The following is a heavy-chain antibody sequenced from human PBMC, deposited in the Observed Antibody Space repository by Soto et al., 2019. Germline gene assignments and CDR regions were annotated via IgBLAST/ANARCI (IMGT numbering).Heavy chain of an antibody. CDR1: GFTFSSYW. Sequence: GESLKISCAASGFTFSSYWMHWVRQAPGKGLVWVSRINSDGSSTSYADSVKGRFTISRDNAKNTLYLQMNSLRAEDTAVYYCARDIGYCSGGSCLNWFDPWGQGTLVTVSS. CDR3: ARDIGYCSGGSCLNWFDP. V-gene: IGHV3-74*01. D-gene: IGHD2-15*01. CDR2: INSDGSST. J-gene: IGHJ5*02.